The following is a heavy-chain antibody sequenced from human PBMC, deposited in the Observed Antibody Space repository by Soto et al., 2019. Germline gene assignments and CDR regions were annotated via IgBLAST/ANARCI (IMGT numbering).Heavy chain of an antibody. J-gene: IGHJ4*02. CDR2: ISYDGTNK. CDR3: ARDPNTSGGQHWAFNYFDS. D-gene: IGHD7-27*01. Sequence: QVQLVESGGGVVQPGRSLTLSCAASGFRFSISPMHWVRQAPGKGPEWVALISYDGTNKFYADSVKGRFTISRDNATNTLYLQVDILRPVDAAVYYCARDPNTSGGQHWAFNYFDSWGQGTLVTVSS. CDR1: GFRFSISP. V-gene: IGHV3-30-3*01.